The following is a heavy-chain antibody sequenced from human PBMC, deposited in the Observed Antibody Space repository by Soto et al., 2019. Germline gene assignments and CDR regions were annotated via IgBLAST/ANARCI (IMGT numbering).Heavy chain of an antibody. CDR3: AKEVPSQRQPPYYYDSSGTRGFDY. J-gene: IGHJ4*02. CDR1: GFTFSSYA. Sequence: GGSLRLSCAASGFTFSSYAMSWVRQAPGKGLEWVSAISGSGGSTYYADSVKGRFTISGDNSKNTLYLQMNSLRAEDTAVYYCAKEVPSQRQPPYYYDSSGTRGFDYWGQGTLVTVSS. D-gene: IGHD3-22*01. V-gene: IGHV3-23*01. CDR2: ISGSGGST.